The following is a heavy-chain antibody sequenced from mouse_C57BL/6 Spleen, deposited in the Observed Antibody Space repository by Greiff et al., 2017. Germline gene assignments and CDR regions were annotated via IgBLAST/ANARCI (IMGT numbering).Heavy chain of an antibody. Sequence: VQLQQSGAELAKPGASVKLSCKASGYTFTSYWMQWVKQRPGQGLEWIEDINPSSGYTKYNQNFKDKATLTANKSSSTAYMQLSNLTYEDSAVCYCARGTVVAFDYWGQGTTLTVSS. V-gene: IGHV1-7*01. CDR1: GYTFTSYW. D-gene: IGHD1-1*01. CDR3: ARGTVVAFDY. CDR2: INPSSGYT. J-gene: IGHJ2*01.